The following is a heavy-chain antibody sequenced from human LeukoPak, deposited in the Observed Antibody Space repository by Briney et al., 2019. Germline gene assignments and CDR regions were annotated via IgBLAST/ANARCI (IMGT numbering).Heavy chain of an antibody. V-gene: IGHV4-30-4*08. Sequence: SQTLSLTCTVSGGSISSGDYYWSWIRQPPGKGLEWIGYIYYSGSTYYNPSLKSRVTISVATSKNQFSLKLSSVTAADTAVYYCARVVEVPAASPGYFQHWGQGTLVTVSS. D-gene: IGHD2-2*01. CDR2: IYYSGST. J-gene: IGHJ1*01. CDR1: GGSISSGDYY. CDR3: ARVVEVPAASPGYFQH.